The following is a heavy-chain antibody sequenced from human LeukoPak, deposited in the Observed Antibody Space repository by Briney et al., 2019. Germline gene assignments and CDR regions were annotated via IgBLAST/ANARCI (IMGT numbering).Heavy chain of an antibody. D-gene: IGHD6-19*01. CDR3: ARASIAVTGKFDY. V-gene: IGHV1-69*13. CDR1: GGTFSSYA. CDR2: IIPIFGTA. Sequence: GASVKVSCKASGGTFSSYAISWVRQAPGQGLEWRGGIIPIFGTANYAQKFQGRVTITADESTSTAYMELSSLRSEDTAMYYCARASIAVTGKFDYWGQGTLVTVSS. J-gene: IGHJ4*02.